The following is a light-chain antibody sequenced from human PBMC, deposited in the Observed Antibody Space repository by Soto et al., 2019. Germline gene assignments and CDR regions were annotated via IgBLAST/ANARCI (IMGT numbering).Light chain of an antibody. CDR2: GAS. V-gene: IGKV3-15*01. Sequence: EIVMTQSPATLSVSPGEQATLSCRASQSVRKSLARYQHKPGQAPRVLIYGASTRATSNPARFSGSGSGTEFTLTISSLQSEDFAVYYWQQYNNWLETFGQGTKVEIK. J-gene: IGKJ1*01. CDR1: QSVRKS. CDR3: QQYNNWLET.